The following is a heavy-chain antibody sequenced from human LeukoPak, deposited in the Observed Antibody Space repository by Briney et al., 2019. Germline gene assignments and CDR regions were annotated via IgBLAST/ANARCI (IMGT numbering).Heavy chain of an antibody. V-gene: IGHV3-7*01. J-gene: IGHJ6*02. CDR2: IKTDGSEK. Sequence: PGGSLRLSCEGSGFTFSNYWMGWVRQAPGKGLQWVANIKTDGSEKYYVDSVKGRFTISRDNAKNSLYLQMNSLRAEDTAVYYCARAGSGSYRWGLYYYGMDVWGQGTTVTVSS. CDR1: GFTFSNYW. D-gene: IGHD1-26*01. CDR3: ARAGSGSYRWGLYYYGMDV.